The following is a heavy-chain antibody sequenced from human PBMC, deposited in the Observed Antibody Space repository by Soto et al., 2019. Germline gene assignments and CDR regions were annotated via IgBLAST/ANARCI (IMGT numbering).Heavy chain of an antibody. V-gene: IGHV3-9*01. Sequence: EVQLVESGGGLVQPGRSLRLSCAASGFTFDDYAMHWVRQVPGKGLEWVSGINWNSGSIGYGDSVKGRFAISRDNDKNSLHLQMNSLSAEDTAFYYCVKDESINWYSGHFRHWGPGTLVTVSS. CDR2: INWNSGSI. CDR3: VKDESINWYSGHFRH. CDR1: GFTFDDYA. D-gene: IGHD6-13*01. J-gene: IGHJ1*01.